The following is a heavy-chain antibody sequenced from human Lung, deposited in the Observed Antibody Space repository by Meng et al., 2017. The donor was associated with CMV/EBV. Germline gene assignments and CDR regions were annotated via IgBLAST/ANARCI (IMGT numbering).Heavy chain of an antibody. CDR2: IHHSGSA. V-gene: IGHV4-30-4*01. CDR3: ASFDHIPRRNYFDY. CDR1: GGSMSSGNYY. D-gene: IGHD2-21*01. J-gene: IGHJ4*02. Sequence: QVKVQESGPGLVEPSQTLSLTCTVSGGSMSSGNYYWSWIRQPPGKGLEWIGYIHHSGSAYYNPSLKSRVSISVDTSKNQFSLNLNSMTAADTAVYYCASFDHIPRRNYFDYWGQGTLVTVSS.